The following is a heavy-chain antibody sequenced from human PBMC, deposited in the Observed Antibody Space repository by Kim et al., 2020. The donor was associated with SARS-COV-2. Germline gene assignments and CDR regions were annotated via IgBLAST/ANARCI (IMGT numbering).Heavy chain of an antibody. D-gene: IGHD3-10*01. J-gene: IGHJ4*02. V-gene: IGHV3-15*05. Sequence: AAHVKGRFTISRDDSKNTLYLQMNSLKTEDTAKYYCTPEARITMVRGVITWGQGALVTVSS. CDR3: TPEARITMVRGVIT.